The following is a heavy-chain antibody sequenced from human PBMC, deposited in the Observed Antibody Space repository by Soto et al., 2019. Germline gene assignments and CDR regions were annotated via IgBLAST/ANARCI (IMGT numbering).Heavy chain of an antibody. CDR1: GGSFSGYY. CDR3: ARGIKTNSEHSSSPGWLDT. V-gene: IGHV4-34*01. CDR2: INHSGST. Sequence: LSLTCAVYGGSFSGYYWSWIRQPPGKGLEWIGEINHSGSTNYNPSLKSRVTISVDTSKNQFSLKLSSVTAADTAVYYCARGIKTNSEHSSSPGWLDTWGQGTLVTVSS. J-gene: IGHJ5*02. D-gene: IGHD6-13*01.